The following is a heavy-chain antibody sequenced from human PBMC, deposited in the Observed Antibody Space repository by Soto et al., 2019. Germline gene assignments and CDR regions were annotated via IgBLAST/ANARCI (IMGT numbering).Heavy chain of an antibody. J-gene: IGHJ6*02. CDR3: ARGDSSSDYYYGMDV. Sequence: PGASLKISCKVSGYSFTSYWIGWVRQMPGKGLEWMGIIYPGDSDTRYSPSFQGQVTISADKSISTAYLQWSSLKASDTAMYYCARGDSSSDYYYGMDVWGQGTTVTLSS. D-gene: IGHD6-6*01. CDR1: GYSFTSYW. CDR2: IYPGDSDT. V-gene: IGHV5-51*01.